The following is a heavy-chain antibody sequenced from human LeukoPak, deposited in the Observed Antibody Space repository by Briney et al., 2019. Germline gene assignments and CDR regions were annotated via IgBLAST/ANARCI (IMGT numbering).Heavy chain of an antibody. J-gene: IGHJ4*02. CDR3: EIYHIRIPGVVFTT. Sequence: GGSLRLSCAASGFTFSDYYMSWIRQAPGKGLEWVSYISSSVSTIYYADSVKGRFTISRDNAKNSLYLQMISLRAEDTAVYYCEIYHIRIPGVVFTTWGQGILVTVSS. CDR1: GFTFSDYY. D-gene: IGHD5/OR15-5a*01. CDR2: ISSSVSTI. V-gene: IGHV3-11*01.